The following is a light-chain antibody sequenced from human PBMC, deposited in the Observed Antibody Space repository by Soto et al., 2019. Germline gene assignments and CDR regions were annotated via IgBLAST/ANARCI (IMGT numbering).Light chain of an antibody. J-gene: IGLJ3*02. CDR3: RSYTRSNALV. V-gene: IGLV2-14*01. CDR1: SADVGGYDY. CDR2: EVK. Sequence: QSVLTQPASGSGSPGQSISISCTGSSADVGGYDYVSWYQHHPGAVPKLLIYEVKNRPSGVSYRFSGSKSGSTASLTISGLQAEDEADYYWRSYTRSNALVFAGGPK.